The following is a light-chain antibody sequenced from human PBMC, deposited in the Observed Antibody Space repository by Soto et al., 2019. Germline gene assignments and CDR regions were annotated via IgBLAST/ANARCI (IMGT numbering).Light chain of an antibody. CDR1: QSISSW. CDR2: KAS. J-gene: IGKJ2*01. Sequence: DIQMTQSPSTLSASVGDRVTITCRASQSISSWLAWYLQKPGKAPQLLIYKASNLQYGVPSRFSGSGSGTEFTLTISSLQPDDFATYYCQQYSSYSSYTFGQGTKLEIK. CDR3: QQYSSYSSYT. V-gene: IGKV1-5*03.